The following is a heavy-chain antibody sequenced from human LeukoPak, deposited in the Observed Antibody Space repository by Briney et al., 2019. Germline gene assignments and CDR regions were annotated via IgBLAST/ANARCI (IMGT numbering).Heavy chain of an antibody. CDR3: ARATVIGSVPVPGYMDV. CDR1: GFTFSSYD. CDR2: IGTIADT. Sequence: GGSLRLSCAASGFTFSSYDMHWVRQVAGKGLEWVSSIGTIADTFYPGSVKGRFTISRENAKNSLYLQMNSLRAGDTAVYYCARATVIGSVPVPGYMDVWGKGTTVTVSS. J-gene: IGHJ6*03. D-gene: IGHD2-21*01. V-gene: IGHV3-13*01.